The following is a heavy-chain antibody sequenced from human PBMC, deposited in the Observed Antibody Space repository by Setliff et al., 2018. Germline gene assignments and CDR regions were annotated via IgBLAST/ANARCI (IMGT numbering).Heavy chain of an antibody. CDR2: IYTSGST. V-gene: IGHV4-61*02. Sequence: SETLSLTCTVSGGSISSGSYYWSWIRQPAGKGLEWIGRIYTSGSTNYNPSLKSRVTISVDTSKNQFSLKLSSVTAADTAVYYCARQQQLVIGSTAYYYYMDVWGKGTTVTVSS. CDR1: GGSISSGSYY. J-gene: IGHJ6*03. CDR3: ARQQQLVIGSTAYYYYMDV. D-gene: IGHD6-13*01.